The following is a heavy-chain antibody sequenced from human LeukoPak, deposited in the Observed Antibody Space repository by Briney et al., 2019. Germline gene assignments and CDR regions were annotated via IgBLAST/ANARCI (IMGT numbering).Heavy chain of an antibody. CDR2: VRSKGYGGTP. J-gene: IGHJ4*02. CDR1: GFTFGDYV. CDR3: TRGVGCSSTSCSPGYIDH. D-gene: IGHD2-2*01. V-gene: IGHV3-49*04. Sequence: PGGSLRLSRSASGFTFGDYVMMWVRQAPGRGLEWVGFVRSKGYGGTPAYAASVNGRFTISRDDSKSIAYLQMNSLKTEDTAVYYCTRGVGCSSTSCSPGYIDHWGQGTLVTVSS.